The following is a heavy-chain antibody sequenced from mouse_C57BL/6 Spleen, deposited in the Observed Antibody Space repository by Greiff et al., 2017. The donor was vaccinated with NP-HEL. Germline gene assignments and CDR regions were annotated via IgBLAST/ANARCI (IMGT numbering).Heavy chain of an antibody. CDR2: IYPGSGNT. D-gene: IGHD1-1*01. CDR1: GYSFTSYY. V-gene: IGHV1-66*01. CDR3: ARTILYYGSSYGAMDY. Sequence: QVQLQQSGPELVKPGASVKISCKASGYSFTSYYIHWVKQRPGQGLEWIGWIYPGSGNTKYNEKFKGKATLTADTSSSTAYMQLSSLTSEDSAVYYCARTILYYGSSYGAMDYWGQGTSVTVSS. J-gene: IGHJ4*01.